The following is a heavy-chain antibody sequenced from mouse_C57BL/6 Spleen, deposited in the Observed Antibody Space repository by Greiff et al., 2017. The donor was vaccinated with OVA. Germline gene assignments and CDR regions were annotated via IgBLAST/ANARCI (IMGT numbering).Heavy chain of an antibody. CDR3: TTAFYYGNYVYYYAMDY. Sequence: DVKLVESGAELVRPGASVKLSCTASGFNIKDYYMHWVKQRPEQGLEWIGRIDPEDGDTEYAPKFQGKATMTADTSSNTAYLQLSSLTSEDTAVYYCTTAFYYGNYVYYYAMDYWGQGTSVTVSS. CDR1: GFNIKDYY. V-gene: IGHV14-1*01. J-gene: IGHJ4*01. D-gene: IGHD2-1*01. CDR2: IDPEDGDT.